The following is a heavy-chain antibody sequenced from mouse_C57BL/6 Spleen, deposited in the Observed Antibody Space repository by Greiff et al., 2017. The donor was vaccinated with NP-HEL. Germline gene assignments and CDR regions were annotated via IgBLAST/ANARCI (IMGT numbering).Heavy chain of an antibody. Sequence: QVQLKHSGPELVKPGASVKISCKASGYAFSSSWMNWVKQRPGKGLEWIGRIYPGDGDTNYNGKFKGKATLTADKSSSTAYMQLSSLTSEDSAVYFCARGGNWVFDYWGQGTTLTVSS. V-gene: IGHV1-82*01. CDR2: IYPGDGDT. D-gene: IGHD4-1*01. J-gene: IGHJ2*01. CDR3: ARGGNWVFDY. CDR1: GYAFSSSW.